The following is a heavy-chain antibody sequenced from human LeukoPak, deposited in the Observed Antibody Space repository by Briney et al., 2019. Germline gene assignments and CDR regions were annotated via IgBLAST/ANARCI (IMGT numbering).Heavy chain of an antibody. Sequence: GASVKASCKASGGTFSSYAISWVRQAPGQGLEWMGRIIPILGIANYAQKFQGRVTITADKSTSTAYMELSSLRSEDTAVYYCARDLVVVPAALYDGRYYYYYGMDVWGQGTTVTVSS. CDR1: GGTFSSYA. D-gene: IGHD2-2*01. J-gene: IGHJ6*02. V-gene: IGHV1-69*04. CDR3: ARDLVVVPAALYDGRYYYYYGMDV. CDR2: IIPILGIA.